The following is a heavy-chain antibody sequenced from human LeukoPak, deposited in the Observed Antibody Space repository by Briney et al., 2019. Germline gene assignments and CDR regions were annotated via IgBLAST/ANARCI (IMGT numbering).Heavy chain of an antibody. CDR2: ISSSGDTI. Sequence: GGSLRLSCAASGFTFSNYEMNWVRQASGKGLEWVSYISSSGDTIYYADSVKGRFTISRDNAKNSLYLQMNSLRAEDTAVYYCARVLPYFDYWGQGTLVTVSS. CDR3: ARVLPYFDY. J-gene: IGHJ4*02. CDR1: GFTFSNYE. V-gene: IGHV3-48*03.